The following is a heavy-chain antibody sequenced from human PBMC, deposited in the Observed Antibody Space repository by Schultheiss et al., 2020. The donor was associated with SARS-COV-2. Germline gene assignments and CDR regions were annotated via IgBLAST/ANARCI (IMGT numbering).Heavy chain of an antibody. CDR2: IIPIFGTA. J-gene: IGHJ2*01. D-gene: IGHD3-3*01. CDR3: ARDRYDFWSGYVSYWYFDL. Sequence: SVKVSCKASGGTFSSYAISLVRQAPGQGLEWMGGIIPIFGTANYAQKFQGRVTITADESTSTAYMELSSLRSEDTAVYYCARDRYDFWSGYVSYWYFDLWGRGTLVTVSS. CDR1: GGTFSSYA. V-gene: IGHV1-69*13.